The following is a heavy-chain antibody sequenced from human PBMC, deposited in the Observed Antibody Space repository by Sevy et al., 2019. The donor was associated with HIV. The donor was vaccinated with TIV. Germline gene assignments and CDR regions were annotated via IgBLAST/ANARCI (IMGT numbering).Heavy chain of an antibody. D-gene: IGHD3-16*01. CDR1: GFTFSSYA. V-gene: IGHV3-30-3*01. J-gene: IGHJ6*02. CDR3: VRDLLGPGQQTYYYYGMDV. Sequence: GGSLRLSCAASGFTFSSYAMHWVRQAPGKGLEWVAVISYDGSNKYYADSVKGRFTISRDNSKNTLYLQMNSLRAEDTAVYYCVRDLLGPGQQTYYYYGMDVWGQGTTVTVSS. CDR2: ISYDGSNK.